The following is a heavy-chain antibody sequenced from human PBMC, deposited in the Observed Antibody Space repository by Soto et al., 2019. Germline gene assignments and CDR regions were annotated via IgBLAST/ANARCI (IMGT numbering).Heavy chain of an antibody. D-gene: IGHD6-19*01. CDR1: RFTFSSYA. CDR3: AKPRAGGSGWYF. V-gene: IGHV3-23*01. CDR2: VSASDNT. Sequence: DVQLLESGGGLVQPGGSLRLSCAGSRFTFSSYAMTWVRQAPGKGLEWVSTVSASDNTYYADYVKGRFAISRDNSKNTLYLQMNDLRVEDTATYYCAKPRAGGSGWYFWGQGTLVTVSS. J-gene: IGHJ4*02.